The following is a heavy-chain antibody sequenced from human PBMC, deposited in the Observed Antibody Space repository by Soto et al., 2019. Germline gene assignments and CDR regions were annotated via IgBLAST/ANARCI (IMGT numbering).Heavy chain of an antibody. CDR3: ASLLGYCSSTSCSCFDY. V-gene: IGHV1-18*01. CDR2: ISAYNGNT. CDR1: GYTFTSYG. Sequence: ASVTVSCKASGYTFTSYGISWVRQAPGQGLEWMGWISAYNGNTNYAQKLQGRVTMTTDTSTSTAYMELRSLRSDDTAVYYCASLLGYCSSTSCSCFDYWGQGTLVTGSS. D-gene: IGHD2-2*01. J-gene: IGHJ4*02.